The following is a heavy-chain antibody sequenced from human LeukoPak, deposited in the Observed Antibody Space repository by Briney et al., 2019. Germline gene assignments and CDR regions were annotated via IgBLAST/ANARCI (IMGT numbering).Heavy chain of an antibody. Sequence: GGSLRLSCAASGFTFSSYGMHWVRQAPGKGLEWVAFMRYDGSNKYYADSVKGRFTISRDNSKNTLYLQMNSLRAEDTAVYYCAKDQSREQLVPHDAFDIWGQGTMVTVSS. V-gene: IGHV3-30*02. CDR2: MRYDGSNK. J-gene: IGHJ3*02. CDR3: AKDQSREQLVPHDAFDI. CDR1: GFTFSSYG. D-gene: IGHD6-13*01.